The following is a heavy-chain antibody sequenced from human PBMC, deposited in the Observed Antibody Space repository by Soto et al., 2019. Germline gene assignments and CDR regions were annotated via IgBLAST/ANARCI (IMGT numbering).Heavy chain of an antibody. D-gene: IGHD5-12*01. CDR3: ARERALYSGYDFYPLYYYYGMDV. V-gene: IGHV4-34*01. Sequence: SETLSLTCAVYGGSFSGYYWSWIRQPPGKGLEWIGEINHSGSTNYNPSLKSRVTISVDTSKNQFSLKLSSVTAADTAVYYCARERALYSGYDFYPLYYYYGMDVWGQGTTVTVSS. CDR1: GGSFSGYY. J-gene: IGHJ6*02. CDR2: INHSGST.